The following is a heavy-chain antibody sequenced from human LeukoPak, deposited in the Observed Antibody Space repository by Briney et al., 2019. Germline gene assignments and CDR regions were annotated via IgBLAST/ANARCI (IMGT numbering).Heavy chain of an antibody. D-gene: IGHD2-2*01. CDR3: ARDKCSSTSCTNYYYYGMDV. Sequence: SVKVSCKASGGTFSSYAISWVRQAPGQGLEWMGGIIPIFGTANYAQKFQGRVTITADESTSTAYMELSSLRSDDTAVYYCARDKCSSTSCTNYYYYGMDVWGQGTTVTVSS. V-gene: IGHV1-69*01. J-gene: IGHJ6*02. CDR2: IIPIFGTA. CDR1: GGTFSSYA.